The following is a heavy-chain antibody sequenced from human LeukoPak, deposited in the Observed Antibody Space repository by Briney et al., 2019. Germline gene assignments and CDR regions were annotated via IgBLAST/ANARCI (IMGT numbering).Heavy chain of an antibody. Sequence: GMSLRLSCAASGFTFSSYGMHWVRQAPGKGLEWVAVISYDGSNKYYADSVKGRFTISRDNSKNTLYLQMNSLRAEDTAVYYCAKAEAVAAYFDYWGQGTLVTVSS. D-gene: IGHD6-19*01. CDR3: AKAEAVAAYFDY. CDR1: GFTFSSYG. J-gene: IGHJ4*02. V-gene: IGHV3-30*18. CDR2: ISYDGSNK.